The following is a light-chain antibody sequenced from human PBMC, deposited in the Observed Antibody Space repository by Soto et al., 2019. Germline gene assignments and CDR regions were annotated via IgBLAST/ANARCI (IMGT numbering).Light chain of an antibody. V-gene: IGKV3-15*01. J-gene: IGKJ1*01. CDR3: QQYNIWPGT. CDR2: GAS. Sequence: EMVLTQSPTTLSVPPGERATLSCRASQYISNSLAWYQQKPGQAPRLLIYGASTRATGIPARFSGSGSGTEFTLTVSSLQSEDFAVYYCQQYNIWPGTFGQGTKV. CDR1: QYISNS.